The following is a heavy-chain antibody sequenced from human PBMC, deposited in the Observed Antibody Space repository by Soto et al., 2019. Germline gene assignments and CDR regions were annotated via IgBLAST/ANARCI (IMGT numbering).Heavy chain of an antibody. CDR3: ARQVHDYIWGSYRPNLDY. V-gene: IGHV5-51*01. D-gene: IGHD3-16*02. Sequence: GESLKISCKGSGYSFTSYWIGWVRQMPGKGLEWMGIIYPGDSDTRYSPSFQGQVTISADKSISTAYLQWSSLKASDTAMYYCARQVHDYIWGSYRPNLDYWGQGTLVTVSS. CDR1: GYSFTSYW. CDR2: IYPGDSDT. J-gene: IGHJ4*02.